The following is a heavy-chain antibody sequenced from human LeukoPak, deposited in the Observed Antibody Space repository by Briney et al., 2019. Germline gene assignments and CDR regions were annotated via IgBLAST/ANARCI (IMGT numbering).Heavy chain of an antibody. Sequence: PSQTLSLTCTVYGGSISSSSYYWGWIRQPPGKGLEWIGSIYYSGSTYYNPSLKSRVTISVDTSKNQFSLKLSSVTAADTAVYYCARADIAAAGTFLAFDIWGQGTMVTVSS. CDR3: ARADIAAAGTFLAFDI. D-gene: IGHD6-13*01. V-gene: IGHV4-39*07. J-gene: IGHJ3*02. CDR2: IYYSGST. CDR1: GGSISSSSYY.